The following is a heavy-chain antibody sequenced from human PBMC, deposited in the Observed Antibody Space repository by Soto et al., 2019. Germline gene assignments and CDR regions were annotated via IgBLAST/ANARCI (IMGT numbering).Heavy chain of an antibody. Sequence: PGGSLRLSCAASGFTFSSYSMNWVRQAPGKGLEWVSSISSSSSYIYYADSVKGRFTISRDNAKNSLYLQMNSLRAEDTAVYYCARERGYCSSTSCYLVEKRYYYMDVWGKGTTVTVSS. V-gene: IGHV3-21*01. J-gene: IGHJ6*03. D-gene: IGHD2-2*01. CDR3: ARERGYCSSTSCYLVEKRYYYMDV. CDR2: ISSSSSYI. CDR1: GFTFSSYS.